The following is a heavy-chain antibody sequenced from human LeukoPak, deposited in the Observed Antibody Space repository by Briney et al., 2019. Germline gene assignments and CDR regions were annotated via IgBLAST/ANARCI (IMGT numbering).Heavy chain of an antibody. J-gene: IGHJ5*02. D-gene: IGHD3-22*01. V-gene: IGHV3-7*01. Sequence: GGSLRLSCAASGFTFSNYWMNWVRQAPGKGLEWVANIKQDGSAKYYVDSVKGRFTISRDNSKNTLYLQMNSLRAEDTAVYYCARDSNYYDRDWFDPWGQGTLVTVSS. CDR3: ARDSNYYDRDWFDP. CDR1: GFTFSNYW. CDR2: IKQDGSAK.